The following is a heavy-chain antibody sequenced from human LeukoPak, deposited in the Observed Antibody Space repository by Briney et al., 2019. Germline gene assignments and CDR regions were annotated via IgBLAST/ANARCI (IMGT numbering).Heavy chain of an antibody. Sequence: PSETLSLTCTVSGGSISSYYWSWIRQPPGKGLEWIGYIYYSGSTNYNPSLKSRVTISIDTSKNQFSLKLSSVTAADTAVYYCARDREYCSITSCYVTFDYWGQGTLVTVSS. V-gene: IGHV4-59*01. J-gene: IGHJ4*02. CDR3: ARDREYCSITSCYVTFDY. CDR1: GGSISSYY. D-gene: IGHD2-2*01. CDR2: IYYSGST.